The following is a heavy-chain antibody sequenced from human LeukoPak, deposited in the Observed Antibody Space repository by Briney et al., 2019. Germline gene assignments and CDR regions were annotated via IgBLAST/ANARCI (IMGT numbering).Heavy chain of an antibody. CDR2: IYYSGST. J-gene: IGHJ4*02. CDR3: AGTIWVAKSETVAGTETIDY. D-gene: IGHD6-19*01. V-gene: IGHV4-59*08. CDR1: GGSISSYY. Sequence: SETLSLTCTVSGGSISSYYWSWIWQPPGKGLEWIGYIYYSGSTNYNPSLKSRVTISVDTSKNQFSLKLSSVTAADTAVYYCAGTIWVAKSETVAGTETIDYWGQGTLVTVSS.